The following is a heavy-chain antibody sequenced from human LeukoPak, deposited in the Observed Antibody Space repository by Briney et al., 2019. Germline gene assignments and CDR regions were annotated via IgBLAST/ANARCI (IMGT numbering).Heavy chain of an antibody. V-gene: IGHV3-23*01. CDR1: GFTLSNYA. CDR2: INGSGDKT. CDR3: GGDGYYYYYYMDV. J-gene: IGHJ6*03. Sequence: GGTLRLSCAASGFTLSNYAMNWVRQAPGKGLEWVSSINGSGDKTYYADSVKGRFTISRDNSKNTLYLQMNSLRAEDTAVYYCGGDGYYYYYYMDVWGKGTTVTISS.